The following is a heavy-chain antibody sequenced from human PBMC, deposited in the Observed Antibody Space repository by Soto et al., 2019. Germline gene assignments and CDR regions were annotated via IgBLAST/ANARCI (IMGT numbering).Heavy chain of an antibody. V-gene: IGHV3-74*01. CDR2: TNDDGSIT. J-gene: IGHJ6*02. CDR1: GFTFSSSW. D-gene: IGHD3-22*01. Sequence: PEGSLRLSGAASGFTFSSSWMHWVSQAPGMGPVWVSRTNDDGSITSYADSVKGRFAISRDNAKSTPYLQMSSLRVEDTGVYYCARAIAYYGLDVWGQGTTVTVSS. CDR3: ARAIAYYGLDV.